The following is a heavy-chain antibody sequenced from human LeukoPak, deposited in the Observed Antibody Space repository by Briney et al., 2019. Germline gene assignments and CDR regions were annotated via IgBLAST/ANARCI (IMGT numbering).Heavy chain of an antibody. CDR3: VRDQFYAFDV. J-gene: IGHJ3*01. V-gene: IGHV3-48*02. CDR1: GFTFTSYT. CDR2: IRTSGGVV. Sequence: GGSLRLSCAASGFTFTSYTMNWVRQAPGKGLEWISYIRTSGGVVSYTDSVRGRFTISTDSAKNSLYLQRNSLRDDDTAVYYCVRDQFYAFDVWGQGTMVTVSS.